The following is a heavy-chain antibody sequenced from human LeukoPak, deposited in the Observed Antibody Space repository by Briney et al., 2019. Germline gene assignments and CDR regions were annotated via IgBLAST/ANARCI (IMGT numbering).Heavy chain of an antibody. CDR3: ARDRGYCSSTSCSYYGMDV. D-gene: IGHD2-2*01. V-gene: IGHV4-61*01. CDR1: GGSVSSGSCY. Sequence: SETLSLTCTVSGGSVSSGSCYWSWIRQPPGKGLEWIGYIYYSGSTNYNPSLKSRVTISVDTSKNQFSLKLSSVTAADTAVYYCARDRGYCSSTSCSYYGMDVWGQGTTVTVSS. J-gene: IGHJ6*02. CDR2: IYYSGST.